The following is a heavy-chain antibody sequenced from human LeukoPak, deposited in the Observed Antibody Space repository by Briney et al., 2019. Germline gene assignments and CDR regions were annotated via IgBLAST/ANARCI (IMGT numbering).Heavy chain of an antibody. J-gene: IGHJ4*02. D-gene: IGHD3-16*01. CDR3: ARHPGGENTQFDY. V-gene: IGHV1-46*01. CDR2: INPSGGST. Sequence: ASVKVSCKASGYTFTSYYMHWVRQAPGQGLEWMGIINPSGGSTSYAQKFQDRVTMTRDTSTSTVYMGLSSLRSEDTAVYYCARHPGGENTQFDYWGQGTLVTVSS. CDR1: GYTFTSYY.